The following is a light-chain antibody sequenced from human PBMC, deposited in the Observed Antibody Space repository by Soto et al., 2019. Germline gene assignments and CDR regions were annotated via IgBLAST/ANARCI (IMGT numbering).Light chain of an antibody. CDR3: QQYYNWPPWT. CDR1: QSVGTN. CDR2: GAS. Sequence: EIVMTQSPATLSVSPGERATLSCRASQSVGTNLAWYQQKPGQAPRLLIYGASTRATGFPARFSGSGSGTEFTLTISSLLSEDFAVYYCQQYYNWPPWTFGQGTKVDIK. J-gene: IGKJ1*01. V-gene: IGKV3-15*01.